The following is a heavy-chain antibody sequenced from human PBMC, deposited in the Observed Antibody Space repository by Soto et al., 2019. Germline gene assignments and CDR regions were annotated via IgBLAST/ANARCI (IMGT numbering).Heavy chain of an antibody. V-gene: IGHV1-69*12. D-gene: IGHD3-3*01. J-gene: IGHJ5*01. CDR1: GDTFHNYA. CDR3: GRVARGSIFAADT. CDR2: IIPLFGTL. Sequence: QVQLVQSGAEMRKPGSSVKVSCTASGDTFHNYAISWVRQAPGQGLEWMGGIIPLFGTLHYAQKFQCRLTIIADASLTTCYMTPTILMFKDTPGNSFGRVARGSIFAADTWCEGTLVSVSS.